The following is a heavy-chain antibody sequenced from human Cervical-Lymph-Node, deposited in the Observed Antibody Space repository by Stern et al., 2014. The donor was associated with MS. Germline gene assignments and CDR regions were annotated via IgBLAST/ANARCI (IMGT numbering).Heavy chain of an antibody. D-gene: IGHD2-15*01. CDR2: ISYSGST. V-gene: IGHV4-59*01. CDR1: GGPISSYY. J-gene: IGHJ4*02. Sequence: QVQLQESGPGLVKPSETLSLTCTVSGGPISSYYWSWIRQSPGRGLEWIGYISYSGSTNYNPYLESRVTMSVDTPRNQFSLRLSSVTAADTAVYFCVRVGGHTFPYFFDYWGRGTLVTVSS. CDR3: VRVGGHTFPYFFDY.